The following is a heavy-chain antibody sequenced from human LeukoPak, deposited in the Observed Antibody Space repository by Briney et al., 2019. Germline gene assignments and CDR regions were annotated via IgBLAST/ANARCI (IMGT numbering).Heavy chain of an antibody. CDR2: ISGSATGYMT. CDR3: ARDLRDGYNPVDY. CDR1: GFTFNTYG. V-gene: IGHV3-23*01. D-gene: IGHD5-24*01. J-gene: IGHJ4*02. Sequence: GGSLRLSCAASGFTFNTYGMSWVRHSPGKGLEWVSAISGSATGYMTNYADSVKGRFTISRDNDKNTLYLQMNSLRAEDTAVYYCARDLRDGYNPVDYWGQGTLVTVSS.